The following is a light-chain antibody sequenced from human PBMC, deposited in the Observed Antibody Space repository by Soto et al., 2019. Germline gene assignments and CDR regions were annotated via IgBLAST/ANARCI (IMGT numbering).Light chain of an antibody. CDR2: EVN. J-gene: IGLJ2*01. V-gene: IGLV2-14*01. Sequence: QSVLTQPASVSGSPGQSITISCTGTSSDVGGYTFVSWYQHHPGKAPKLLVYEVNNRPSGVSDRFSGSKSGNTASLTISGLQTEDEAAYYCSSYTSSTTVIFGGGTKVTVL. CDR1: SSDVGGYTF. CDR3: SSYTSSTTVI.